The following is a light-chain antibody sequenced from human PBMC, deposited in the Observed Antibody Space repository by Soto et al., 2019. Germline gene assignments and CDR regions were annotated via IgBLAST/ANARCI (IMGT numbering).Light chain of an antibody. CDR2: DAS. V-gene: IGKV3-11*01. Sequence: EIVLTQSPATLSLSPGERATLSCRASQSVSSYLAWFQQKPGQAPRLLIYDASNRATGLPARFSGSGSGTDFTPTISSLEPEDFAFYYWQQRSNWPRTFGQGTKLEIK. J-gene: IGKJ2*01. CDR1: QSVSSY. CDR3: QQRSNWPRT.